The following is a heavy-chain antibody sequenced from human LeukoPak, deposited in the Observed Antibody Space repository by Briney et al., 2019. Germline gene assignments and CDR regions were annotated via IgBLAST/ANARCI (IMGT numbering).Heavy chain of an antibody. Sequence: GGSLRLSCAASGFTFSNYGMHWVRQAPGKGLEWVAFIQYDGNIKYYAGSAKGRFTISRDNSKNTLFLQMNSLRGEDTAVYYCAKEVVRNYLFDQWGQGTLVTVSS. CDR1: GFTFSNYG. CDR2: IQYDGNIK. D-gene: IGHD1-7*01. V-gene: IGHV3-30*02. J-gene: IGHJ4*02. CDR3: AKEVVRNYLFDQ.